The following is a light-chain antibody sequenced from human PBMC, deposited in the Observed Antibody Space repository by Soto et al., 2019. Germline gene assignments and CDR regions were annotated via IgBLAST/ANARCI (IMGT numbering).Light chain of an antibody. CDR2: EVS. CDR3: SSYTTRTTLYV. CDR1: SSDVGSYNY. J-gene: IGLJ1*01. Sequence: QSVLTQPASVSGSPGQSITISCTGTSSDVGSYNYVSWYQLHPGKAPKLMIYEVSNRPSGVSNRFSGSKSGDTASLTISGLQAEDEADYYCSSYTTRTTLYVFGT. V-gene: IGLV2-14*01.